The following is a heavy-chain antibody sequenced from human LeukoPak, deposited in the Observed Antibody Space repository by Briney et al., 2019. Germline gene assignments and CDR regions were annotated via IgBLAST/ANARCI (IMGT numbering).Heavy chain of an antibody. CDR1: GFTFSSYE. D-gene: IGHD3-3*01. Sequence: PGGSLRLSCAASGFTFSSYEMNWVRQAPGKGLEWVSYICSSGSTIYYADSVKGRFTISRDNAKNSLYLQMNSLRAEDTAVYYCARPAVFGVVIAPDYYGMDVWGQGTTVTVSS. CDR3: ARPAVFGVVIAPDYYGMDV. CDR2: ICSSGSTI. V-gene: IGHV3-48*03. J-gene: IGHJ6*02.